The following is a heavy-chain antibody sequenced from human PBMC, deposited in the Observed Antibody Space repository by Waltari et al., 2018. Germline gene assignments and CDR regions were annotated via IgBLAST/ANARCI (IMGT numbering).Heavy chain of an antibody. CDR3: ARLEGDIVVVVAPGDY. D-gene: IGHD2-15*01. V-gene: IGHV1-46*01. J-gene: IGHJ4*02. Sequence: QVQLVQSGAEVKKPGASVKVSCKVSGYTFTSYYMHWVRQAPGQGLEWMGIINPSGGSTSYAQKFQGRVTMTRDTSTSTVYMELSSLRSEDTAVYYCARLEGDIVVVVAPGDYWGQGTLVTVSS. CDR1: GYTFTSYY. CDR2: INPSGGST.